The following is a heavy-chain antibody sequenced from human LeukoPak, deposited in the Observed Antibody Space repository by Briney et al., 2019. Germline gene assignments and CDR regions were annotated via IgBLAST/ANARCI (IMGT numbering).Heavy chain of an antibody. J-gene: IGHJ5*02. Sequence: GGSLRLSCAASGFTFSSYAMSWVRQAPGKGLEWVSAISGSGGGTYYPDSVKDRFTISRDNSKNTLYLQMNSLRAEDTAIYYCAKDDYGDFRPNWFDPWGQGTLVTVSS. V-gene: IGHV3-23*01. CDR2: ISGSGGGT. CDR3: AKDDYGDFRPNWFDP. CDR1: GFTFSSYA. D-gene: IGHD4-17*01.